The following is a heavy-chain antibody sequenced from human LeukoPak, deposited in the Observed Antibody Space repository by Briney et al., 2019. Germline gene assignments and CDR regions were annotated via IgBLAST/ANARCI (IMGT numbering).Heavy chain of an antibody. CDR3: GIAPDY. Sequence: SETLSLTCTVSGGSVSSGSYYWSWIRQPPGKALEWIRSMYNTGGSYYNPSLKSRVTISVDTSKNQFSLKVNSVTAADTAVYYCGIAPDYWGQGTLVTVSS. V-gene: IGHV4-39*01. D-gene: IGHD2-21*01. J-gene: IGHJ4*02. CDR1: GGSVSSGSYY. CDR2: MYNTGGS.